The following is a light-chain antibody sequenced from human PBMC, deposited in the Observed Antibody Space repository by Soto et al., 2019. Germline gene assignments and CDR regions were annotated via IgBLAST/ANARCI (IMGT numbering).Light chain of an antibody. J-gene: IGKJ2*01. CDR2: KAS. CDR3: QQYNSYSYT. V-gene: IGKV1-5*03. CDR1: QSISSW. Sequence: DIQMTQSPSTLSASVGDRVTITCRASQSISSWLAWYQQKPGKAPKLLIYKASSLESGVPSRFSGSGSGTELTLTISSPQPDDFATYYCQQYNSYSYTFGQGTKLEIK.